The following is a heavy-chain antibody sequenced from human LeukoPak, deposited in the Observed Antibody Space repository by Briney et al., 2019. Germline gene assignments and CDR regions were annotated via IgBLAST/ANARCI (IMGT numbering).Heavy chain of an antibody. CDR2: ITGNGGST. J-gene: IGHJ4*02. CDR1: GFTFSTYI. CDR3: SRERGGGDIYFDY. D-gene: IGHD2-21*02. V-gene: IGHV3-64*04. Sequence: GGSLRLSRSASGFTFSTYIMHWVRQAPGKGLETVSAITGNGGSTFYADSVKGRFTISRDNAKNSLYLQMSSLGAEDTAIYYCSRERGGGDIYFDYWGQGTLVTVSS.